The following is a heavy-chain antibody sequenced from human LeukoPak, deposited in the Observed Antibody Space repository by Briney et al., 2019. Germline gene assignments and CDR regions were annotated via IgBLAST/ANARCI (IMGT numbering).Heavy chain of an antibody. V-gene: IGHV4-61*10. J-gene: IGHJ4*02. D-gene: IGHD3-9*01. CDR1: GGSISSGSYY. Sequence: SETLSLTCTVSGGSISSGSYYWSWIRQPAGKGLEWIGYIYYSGSTNYNPSLKSRVTISVDTSKNQFSLRLSSVTAADTAVYYCARVTGYTIEDYFDYWGQGTLVTVSS. CDR3: ARVTGYTIEDYFDY. CDR2: IYYSGST.